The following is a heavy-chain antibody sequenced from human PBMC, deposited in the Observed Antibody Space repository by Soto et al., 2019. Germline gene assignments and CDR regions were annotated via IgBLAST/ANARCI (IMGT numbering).Heavy chain of an antibody. Sequence: GGSLRLSCAASGFSVRTNYMSWVRQAPGKGLDWVSVFESGGSIYYADSVKGRFIISRDYAKNTVDPQMNSLRVEDTAVYYCARAGVTPHFFDYWGQGTLVTVSS. CDR3: ARAGVTPHFFDY. CDR2: FESGGSI. CDR1: GFSVRTNY. J-gene: IGHJ4*02. D-gene: IGHD3-3*02. V-gene: IGHV3-53*01.